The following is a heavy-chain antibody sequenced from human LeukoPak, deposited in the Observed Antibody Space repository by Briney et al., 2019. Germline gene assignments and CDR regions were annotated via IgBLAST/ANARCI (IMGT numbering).Heavy chain of an antibody. CDR3: ARDRYYYGSGNYRLFDY. CDR2: IYTSGTT. V-gene: IGHV4-61*02. J-gene: IGHJ4*02. Sequence: PSETLSLTCTVAGGSISSGSYYWSWIRKPAGKGLEWIGRIYTSGTTNYNPSLKSRVTISVDTSKNQFSLKLSSVTAADTAVYYCARDRYYYGSGNYRLFDYWGQGTLVTVSS. D-gene: IGHD3-10*01. CDR1: GGSISSGSYY.